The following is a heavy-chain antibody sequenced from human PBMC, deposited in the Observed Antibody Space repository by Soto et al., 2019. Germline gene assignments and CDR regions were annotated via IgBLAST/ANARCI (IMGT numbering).Heavy chain of an antibody. V-gene: IGHV4-31*03. CDR1: GDSITSGGYY. Sequence: QVQLQESGPGLVKPSQTLSLTCTVTGDSITSGGYYWSWIRQHPGKGLEWLGYIYGSGGSGSTSYNPSLKSGIHLSVDTSKSLCSLNLSSVPVADTAVYFWARIPAGYFSGIGYWGQGTLVTVSS. CDR3: ARIPAGYFSGIGY. D-gene: IGHD2-15*01. CDR2: IYGSGGSGST. J-gene: IGHJ4*02.